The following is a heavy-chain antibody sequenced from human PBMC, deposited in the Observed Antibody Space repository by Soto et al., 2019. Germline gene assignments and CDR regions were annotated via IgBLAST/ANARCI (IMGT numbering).Heavy chain of an antibody. CDR2: FYHSGTT. V-gene: IGHV4-30-2*01. Sequence: QLQLQESGAGLVKPSQTLSLTCAVSGGSISSGGYSWSWIRQPPGKVLEWLGYFYHSGTTYYNPSLKSRVSISVDMSKDQFPLKLSSVTAADTAVYYWDRGYGGNSEVAYWGQGTMVTVSS. D-gene: IGHD4-4*01. CDR1: GGSISSGGYS. CDR3: DRGYGGNSEVAY. J-gene: IGHJ4*02.